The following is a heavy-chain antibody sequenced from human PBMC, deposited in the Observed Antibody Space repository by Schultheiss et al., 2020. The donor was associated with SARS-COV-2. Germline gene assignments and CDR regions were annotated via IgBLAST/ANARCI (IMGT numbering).Heavy chain of an antibody. V-gene: IGHV1-2*02. CDR1: GGTFSSYA. CDR2: INPNSGGT. Sequence: ASVKVSCKASGGTFSSYAISWVRQAPGQGLEWMGWINPNSGGTNYAQKFQGRVTMTRDTSISTAYMELSSLRSEDTAVYYCATDEPRLMVGLRLGELWPVSQWGQGTLVTVSS. CDR3: ATDEPRLMVGLRLGELWPVSQ. D-gene: IGHD3-16*01. J-gene: IGHJ4*02.